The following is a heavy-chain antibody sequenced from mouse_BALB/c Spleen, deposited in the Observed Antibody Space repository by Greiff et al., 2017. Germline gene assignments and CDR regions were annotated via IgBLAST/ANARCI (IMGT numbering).Heavy chain of an antibody. CDR2: IDPENGNT. CDR1: GFNIKDYY. Sequence: DVQLQESGAELVRPGALVKLSCKASGFNIKDYYMHWVKQRPEQGLEWIGWIDPENGNTIYDPKFQGKASITADTSSNTAYLQLSSLTSEDTAVYYCARWYYGYDLGGFAYWGQGTLVTVSA. J-gene: IGHJ3*01. D-gene: IGHD2-2*01. CDR3: ARWYYGYDLGGFAY. V-gene: IGHV14-1*02.